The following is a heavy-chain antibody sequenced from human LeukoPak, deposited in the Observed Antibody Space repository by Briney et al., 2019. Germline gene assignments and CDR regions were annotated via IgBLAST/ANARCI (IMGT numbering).Heavy chain of an antibody. D-gene: IGHD6-19*01. CDR3: ARGRQWLTTYNWFDP. Sequence: GRSLRLSCAASGFTFSSYAMHWVRQAPGKGLEWVAVISYDGSNKYYADSVKGRFTISRDNSKNTLYLQMNSLRAEDTAVYYCARGRQWLTTYNWFDPWGQGTLVTVSS. J-gene: IGHJ5*02. CDR2: ISYDGSNK. V-gene: IGHV3-30*04. CDR1: GFTFSSYA.